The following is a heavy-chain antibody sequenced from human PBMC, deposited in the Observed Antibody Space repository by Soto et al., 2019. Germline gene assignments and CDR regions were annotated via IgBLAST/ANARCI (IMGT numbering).Heavy chain of an antibody. CDR3: ARESYLVVKGALGY. Sequence: QVQLVESGGGVVQPGRSLRLSCAASGFTFSSYGMHWVRQAPGKGLEWVAVIWYDGSNKYYADSVKGRFTISRDNSKNTLDLQMNSLRAEDTAVYYCARESYLVVKGALGYWGQGTLVTVSS. D-gene: IGHD3-22*01. J-gene: IGHJ4*02. CDR1: GFTFSSYG. V-gene: IGHV3-33*01. CDR2: IWYDGSNK.